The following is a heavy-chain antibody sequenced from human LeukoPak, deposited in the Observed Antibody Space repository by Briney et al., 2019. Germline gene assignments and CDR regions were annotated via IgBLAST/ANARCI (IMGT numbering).Heavy chain of an antibody. V-gene: IGHV3-48*03. CDR1: GFTFSSYE. CDR2: ISSSGSTI. CDR3: ARTYSSGWNGNWFDP. D-gene: IGHD6-19*01. J-gene: IGHJ5*02. Sequence: GGSLRLSCAASGFTFSSYEMNWVRQAPGKGLEWVSYISSSGSTIYYADSVKGRFTISRDNAKNSLYLQMNSLRAEDTAVYYCARTYSSGWNGNWFDPWGQGTLVTVSS.